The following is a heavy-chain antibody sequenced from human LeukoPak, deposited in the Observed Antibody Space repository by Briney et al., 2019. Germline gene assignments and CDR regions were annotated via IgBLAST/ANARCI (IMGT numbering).Heavy chain of an antibody. CDR3: ARESCSSTSCLPFDY. CDR2: INPNSGGT. J-gene: IGHJ4*02. Sequence: ASVKVSCKASGYTFTGYYMHWVRQAPGQGLEWMGWINPNSGGTNYGQKFQGRVTMTRDTSISTAYMELSRLRSDDTAVYYCARESCSSTSCLPFDYWGQGTLVTVSS. D-gene: IGHD2-2*01. V-gene: IGHV1-2*02. CDR1: GYTFTGYY.